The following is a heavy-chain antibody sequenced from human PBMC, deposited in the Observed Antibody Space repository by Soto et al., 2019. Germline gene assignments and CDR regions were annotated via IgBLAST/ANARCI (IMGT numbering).Heavy chain of an antibody. V-gene: IGHV3-66*01. Sequence: EVQLVESGGGLVQPGGSLRLSCAASGFTVSSYYMSWVRQAPGKGLEWVSVIYTGGGTYYADSVKGRFTISRDNSKDTVYLQMNNLGAEDTAVYYCAKGRNWDWGQGTLVTVSS. CDR1: GFTVSSYY. CDR2: IYTGGGT. D-gene: IGHD3-16*01. CDR3: AKGRNWD. J-gene: IGHJ4*02.